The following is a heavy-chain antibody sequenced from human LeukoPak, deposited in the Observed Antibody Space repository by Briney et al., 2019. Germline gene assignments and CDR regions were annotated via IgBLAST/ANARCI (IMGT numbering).Heavy chain of an antibody. V-gene: IGHV3-33*01. CDR2: IWYDGSNK. Sequence: PGRSLRLSCAASRFTFSSYGMHWVRQAPGKGLEWVAVIWYDGSNKYYADSVKGRFTISRDNSKNTLYLQMDSLRAEDTAVYYCARGAPTIFGVVKYFDYWGQGTLVTVSS. D-gene: IGHD3-3*01. CDR3: ARGAPTIFGVVKYFDY. J-gene: IGHJ4*02. CDR1: RFTFSSYG.